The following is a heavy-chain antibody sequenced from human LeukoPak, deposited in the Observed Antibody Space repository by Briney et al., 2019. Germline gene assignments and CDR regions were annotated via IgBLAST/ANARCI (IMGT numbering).Heavy chain of an antibody. J-gene: IGHJ3*02. Sequence: GGSLRLSCAASGFIFSSYSMNWVRQAPGKGLEWVSYISSSSSTIYYADSVKGRFTISRDNAKNSLYLQMNSLRAEDTAVYYCARDHHRRLYDSQARDTFDIWGQGTMATVSS. CDR1: GFIFSSYS. CDR2: ISSSSSTI. D-gene: IGHD3-22*01. CDR3: ARDHHRRLYDSQARDTFDI. V-gene: IGHV3-48*01.